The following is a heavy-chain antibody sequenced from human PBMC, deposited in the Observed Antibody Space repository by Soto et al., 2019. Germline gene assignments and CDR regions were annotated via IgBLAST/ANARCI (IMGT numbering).Heavy chain of an antibody. V-gene: IGHV3-15*01. CDR2: IKSKTDGGTT. CDR1: GFAFINAW. CDR3: TTAVAARSYCDY. D-gene: IGHD6-19*01. Sequence: EVQLVESGGGLVKPGESLRLSCAASGFAFINAWMTWVRQAPGKGLEWVGRIKSKTDGGTTDSADTVKGRFTISRDDSKNTLYLQITNLKTEHKAVDYCTTAVAARSYCDYWGQGTLITVSS. J-gene: IGHJ4*02.